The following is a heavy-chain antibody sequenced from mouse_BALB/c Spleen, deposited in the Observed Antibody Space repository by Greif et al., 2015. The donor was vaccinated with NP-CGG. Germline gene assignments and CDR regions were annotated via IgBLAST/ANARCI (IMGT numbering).Heavy chain of an antibody. D-gene: IGHD2-4*01. CDR3: ARRGDYDGFDY. CDR2: INPSTGYT. CDR1: GYTFTSYW. V-gene: IGHV1-7*01. J-gene: IGHJ2*01. Sequence: VQLQQSGAELAKPGASVKMSCKASGYTFTSYWMHWVKQRPGQGLEWIGYINPSTGYTEYNQKFKDKATLTADKSSGTAYMQLSSLTSEDSAVYYCARRGDYDGFDYWGQGTTLTVSS.